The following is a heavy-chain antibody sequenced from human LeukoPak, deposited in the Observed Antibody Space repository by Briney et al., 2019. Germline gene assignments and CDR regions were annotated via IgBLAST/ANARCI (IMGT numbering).Heavy chain of an antibody. V-gene: IGHV4-59*08. CDR2: IYYSGST. CDR1: GVSISSYY. D-gene: IGHD1-26*01. Sequence: SEALSLTCTVSGVSISSYYWSWIRQPPGKGLEWIGYIYYSGSTNYNPSLKSRVTISLDTSKNQFSLKLSSVTAADTAVYYCARGERLRVFDYWGQGTLVTVSS. CDR3: ARGERLRVFDY. J-gene: IGHJ4*02.